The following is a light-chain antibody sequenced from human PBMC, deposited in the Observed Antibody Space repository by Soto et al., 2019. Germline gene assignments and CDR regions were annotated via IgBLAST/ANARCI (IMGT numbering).Light chain of an antibody. CDR2: GAS. Sequence: EIVMTQSPATLSVSPGERATLSCRASQSISSKLAWYQQKPGQAPRLLIYGASTRATGIPVRFSGSGSGTEFTLTNTSLQSEDFAVYYCQEYNNLHPITFGGGTQVQIK. J-gene: IGKJ4*01. V-gene: IGKV3-15*01. CDR1: QSISSK. CDR3: QEYNNLHPIT.